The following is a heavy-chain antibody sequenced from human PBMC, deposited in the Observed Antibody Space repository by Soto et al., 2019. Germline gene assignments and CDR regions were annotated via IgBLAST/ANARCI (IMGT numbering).Heavy chain of an antibody. J-gene: IGHJ4*02. CDR1: GGTFSSYA. V-gene: IGHV1-69*01. CDR3: ARADCGGDCYPVSR. Sequence: QVQLVQSGAEVKKPGSSVKVSCKASGGTFSSYAISWVRQAPGQGLEWMGGIIPIFGTASYAQKFQGRVTITADESTSTAYMELSSLRSEDTAVYYCARADCGGDCYPVSRWGQGTLVTVSS. D-gene: IGHD2-21*02. CDR2: IIPIFGTA.